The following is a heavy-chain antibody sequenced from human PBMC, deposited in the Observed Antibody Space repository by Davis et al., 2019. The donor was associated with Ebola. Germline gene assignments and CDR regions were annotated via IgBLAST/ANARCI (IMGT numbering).Heavy chain of an antibody. J-gene: IGHJ4*02. D-gene: IGHD3-22*01. V-gene: IGHV3-11*04. CDR3: ARDSITMIVAQDY. CDR1: GFIFSDYQ. CDR2: IDRSGVTI. Sequence: GGSLRLSCAASGFIFSDYQMTWIRQAPGKGLEWVSYIDRSGVTIYYADSVKGRFTISRDNAKNSLYLQMNSLRAEDTAVYYCARDSITMIVAQDYWGQGTLVTVSS.